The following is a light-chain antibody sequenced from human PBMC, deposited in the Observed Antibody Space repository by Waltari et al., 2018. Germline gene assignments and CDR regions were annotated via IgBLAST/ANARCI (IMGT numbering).Light chain of an antibody. Sequence: SYVLTHPPSMSVPPGETASISCGGYNIETKSVHWYQQRPGQAPVLVMYYDSDRPSGIPERFSGSNTGDTATLTISRIEAGDEADYYCQVWDSSSDHPWVFGGGTKLTVL. CDR3: QVWDSSSDHPWV. J-gene: IGLJ3*02. CDR1: NIETKS. CDR2: YDS. V-gene: IGLV3-21*04.